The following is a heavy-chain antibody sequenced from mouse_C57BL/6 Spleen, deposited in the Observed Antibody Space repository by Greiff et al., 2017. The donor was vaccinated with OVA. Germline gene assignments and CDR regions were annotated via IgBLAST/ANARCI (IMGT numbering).Heavy chain of an antibody. Sequence: VQLQQPGAELVMPGASVKLSCKASGYTFTSYWTHWVKQRPGQGLEWIGEIDPSDSYTNYNQKFKGKSTLTVDKSSSTAYMQLSSLTSEDSAVYYCARRREAMDYWGQGTTLTVSS. J-gene: IGHJ4*01. CDR2: IDPSDSYT. CDR3: ARRREAMDY. CDR1: GYTFTSYW. V-gene: IGHV1-69*01.